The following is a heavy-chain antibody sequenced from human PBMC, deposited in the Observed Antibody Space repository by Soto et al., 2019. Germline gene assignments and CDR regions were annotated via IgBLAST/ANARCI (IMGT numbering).Heavy chain of an antibody. CDR2: INPSSGDT. CDR3: ARHRGGSGWYEYDFEY. V-gene: IGHV1-2*04. D-gene: IGHD6-19*01. CDR1: GFSFSGYY. Sequence: QVQLVQSGAEVKKPGASVKVSCEASGFSFSGYYIHWVRQAPGQGLEWMGWINPSSGDTNYAQKFQGWVTLTRDTSISTAYMELSRLKSDDAAVYYCARHRGGSGWYEYDFEYWGQGTLVTVSS. J-gene: IGHJ4*02.